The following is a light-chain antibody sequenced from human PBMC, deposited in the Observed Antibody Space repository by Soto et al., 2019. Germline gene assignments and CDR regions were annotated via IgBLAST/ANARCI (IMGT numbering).Light chain of an antibody. V-gene: IGKV1-27*01. Sequence: DIQMTQSPSSLSASVGDRVTFTCRAIQDIGHSLAWYQQKPGKPIQLXIYGASTLQSGVPSRFSGSGSGTDFTLTISSLQPEDVETDYCQKYDSATLTFGGGTKV. CDR2: GAS. CDR3: QKYDSATLT. J-gene: IGKJ4*01. CDR1: QDIGHS.